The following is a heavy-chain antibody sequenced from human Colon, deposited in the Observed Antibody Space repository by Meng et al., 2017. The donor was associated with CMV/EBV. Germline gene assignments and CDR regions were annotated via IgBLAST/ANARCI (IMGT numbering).Heavy chain of an antibody. CDR1: RFTFSTSV. V-gene: IGHV3-30*18. CDR2: ISNDSSST. CDR3: AKVGLHGYYFDY. D-gene: IGHD3/OR15-3a*01. Sequence: SCAASRFTFSTSVMRWVRQAPGKGLELVALISNDSSSTDSLDSVKGRFTISRDNSRNTLYLQMNNLRDEDTAIYYCAKVGLHGYYFDYWGQGTLVTVSS. J-gene: IGHJ4*02.